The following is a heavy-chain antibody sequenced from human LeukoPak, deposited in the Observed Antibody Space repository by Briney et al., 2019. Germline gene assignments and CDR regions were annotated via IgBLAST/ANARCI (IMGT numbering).Heavy chain of an antibody. CDR2: IRYDGGNK. CDR3: AKDPRGVVVAV. J-gene: IGHJ4*02. CDR1: GFTFSSYG. V-gene: IGHV3-30*02. Sequence: GGSLRLSCAASGFTFSSYGMHWVRQAPGKGLEWVAFIRYDGGNKYYADSVKGRFTISRDNSKNTLYLQMNSLRAEDTAVYYCAKDPRGVVVAVWGQGTLVTVSS. D-gene: IGHD2-15*01.